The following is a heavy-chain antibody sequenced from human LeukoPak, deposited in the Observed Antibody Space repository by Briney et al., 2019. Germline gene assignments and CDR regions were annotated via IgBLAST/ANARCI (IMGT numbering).Heavy chain of an antibody. Sequence: PSETLSLTCAVYGGSFSGYYWSWIRQPPGKGLEWIGEINHSGSTNYNPSLKSRVTISVDTSKNQFSLKLSSVTAADTAVYYCARGPRSGGFDYWGQGTLVTVSS. CDR2: INHSGST. CDR1: GGSFSGYY. J-gene: IGHJ4*02. CDR3: ARGPRSGGFDY. V-gene: IGHV4-34*01.